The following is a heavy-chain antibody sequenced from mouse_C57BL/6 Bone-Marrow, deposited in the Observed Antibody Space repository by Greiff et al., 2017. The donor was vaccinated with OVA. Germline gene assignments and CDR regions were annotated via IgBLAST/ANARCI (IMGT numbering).Heavy chain of an antibody. CDR1: GFPFSDYG. V-gene: IGHV5-17*01. CDR2: ISSGSSTI. D-gene: IGHD5-5*01. Sequence: EVQRVESGGGLVKPGGSLKLSCAASGFPFSDYGMHWVRQAPEKGLEWVAYISSGSSTIYYADTVKGRFTISRDNAKNTLFLQMTSLRSEDTAMYYCARQLPSWFAYWGQGTLVTVSA. J-gene: IGHJ3*01. CDR3: ARQLPSWFAY.